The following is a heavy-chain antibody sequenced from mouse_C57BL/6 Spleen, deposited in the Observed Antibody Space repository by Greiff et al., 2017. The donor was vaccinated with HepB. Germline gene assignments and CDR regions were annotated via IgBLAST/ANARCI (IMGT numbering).Heavy chain of an antibody. CDR1: GYTFTDYN. J-gene: IGHJ3*01. CDR3: ARTGDCDGASWFAY. V-gene: IGHV1-18*01. CDR2: INPNNGGT. Sequence: EVQLQQSGPELVKPGASVKIPCKASGYTFTDYNMDWVKQSHGKSLEWIGDINPNNGGTIYNQKFKGKATLTVDKSSSTAYMELRSLTSEDTAVYYCARTGDCDGASWFAYWGQGTLVTVSA.